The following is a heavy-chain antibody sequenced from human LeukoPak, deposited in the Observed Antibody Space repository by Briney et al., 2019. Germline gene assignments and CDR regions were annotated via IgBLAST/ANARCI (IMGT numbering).Heavy chain of an antibody. CDR1: AGSFSPAH. J-gene: IGHJ4*02. CDR2: IYTSGST. D-gene: IGHD3-10*01. Sequence: PSETLSLTCTFSAGSFSPAHWSWIRQPAGKGLEWIGRIYTSGSTNYNPSLKSRVTMSVDTSKNQFSLKLSSVTAADTAVYYCARDRGSGGSDYWGQGTLVTVSS. CDR3: ARDRGSGGSDY. V-gene: IGHV4-4*07.